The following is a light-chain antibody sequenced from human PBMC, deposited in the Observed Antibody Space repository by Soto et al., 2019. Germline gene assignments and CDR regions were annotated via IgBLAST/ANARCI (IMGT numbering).Light chain of an antibody. CDR1: QSVSRN. CDR3: QQYNNRPYT. CDR2: GAS. J-gene: IGKJ2*01. Sequence: EIVMTQSPGTLSVSPGERATLSCRASQSVSRNLAWYQQKPGQAPRLLIYGASTRATGIPARFSGSGSGTEFTLTISSRQSEDVAVYYCQQYNNRPYTLGQGNKLEIK. V-gene: IGKV3-15*01.